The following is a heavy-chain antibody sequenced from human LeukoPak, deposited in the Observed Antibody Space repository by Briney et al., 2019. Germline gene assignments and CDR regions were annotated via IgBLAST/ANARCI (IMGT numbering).Heavy chain of an antibody. Sequence: PSQTLSLTCAISGDSLYSGGVAWNWVRQSPSRGLEWLGRTCYRSKWYNDYAVSVKSRITINSDTSKTQFSLQLSSVTPEDTAVYYCARGRNNAFDFWGQGTMVTVSS. D-gene: IGHD1/OR15-1a*01. V-gene: IGHV6-1*01. CDR3: ARGRNNAFDF. CDR2: TCYRSKWYN. J-gene: IGHJ3*01. CDR1: GDSLYSGGVA.